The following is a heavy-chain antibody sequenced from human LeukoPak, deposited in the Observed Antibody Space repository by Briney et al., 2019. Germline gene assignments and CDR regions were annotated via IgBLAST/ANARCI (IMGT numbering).Heavy chain of an antibody. CDR2: IYSGGST. CDR1: GFTVSSNY. J-gene: IGHJ3*02. V-gene: IGHV3-66*01. CDR3: ARDRRVVVIKDAFDI. Sequence: PGGSLRLSCAASGFTVSSNYMSWVRQAPGKGLEWVSVIYSGGSTYYADSVKGRFTISRDNSKNTLYLQMNSLRAEDTAVYYCARDRRVVVIKDAFDIWGQGTMVTVSS. D-gene: IGHD3-22*01.